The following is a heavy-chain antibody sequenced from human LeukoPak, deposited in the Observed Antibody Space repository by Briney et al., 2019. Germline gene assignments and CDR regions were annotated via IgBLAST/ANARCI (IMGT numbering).Heavy chain of an antibody. J-gene: IGHJ4*02. CDR3: ATLRGSSSAVFDY. D-gene: IGHD2-2*01. V-gene: IGHV4-59*08. Sequence: SETLSLTCTVSGGSISSDYWSWIRQPPGRGLEWIGYIHYSGATNYNPSLKSRVTISIDTSKTQFSLKLSSVTAADTAVYYCATLRGSSSAVFDYWGLGTVVIVSS. CDR1: GGSISSDY. CDR2: IHYSGAT.